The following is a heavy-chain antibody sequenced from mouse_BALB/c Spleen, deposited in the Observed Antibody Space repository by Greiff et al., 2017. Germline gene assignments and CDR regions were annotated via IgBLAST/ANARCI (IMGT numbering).Heavy chain of an antibody. CDR2: IDPENGDT. J-gene: IGHJ1*01. CDR1: GFTINDYY. Sequence: EVQLQQSGAELVRSGASVKLSCTASGFTINDYYMHWVQQRPEQGLEWIGWIDPENGDTEYASKFPGKATMTADTSSNTAYLQLSSLTSEATDVYYCQAPPEDWYFDDWGAGTTVTVSS. D-gene: IGHD3-2*02. CDR3: QAPPEDWYFDD. V-gene: IGHV14-4*02.